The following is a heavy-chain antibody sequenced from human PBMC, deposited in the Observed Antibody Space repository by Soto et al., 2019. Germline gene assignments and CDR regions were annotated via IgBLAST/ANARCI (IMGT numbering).Heavy chain of an antibody. J-gene: IGHJ6*02. CDR3: ARARQWELRGGFRYYYGMDV. CDR2: IIPILGTA. D-gene: IGHD1-26*01. CDR1: GGTFSSYA. Sequence: PSVKVSCNASGGTFSSYAISWVRQAPGQGLEWMGGIIPILGTANYAQKFQGRVTITADKSTSTAYMELSSLRSEDTAVYYCARARQWELRGGFRYYYGMDVWGQGTTVTVSS. V-gene: IGHV1-69*10.